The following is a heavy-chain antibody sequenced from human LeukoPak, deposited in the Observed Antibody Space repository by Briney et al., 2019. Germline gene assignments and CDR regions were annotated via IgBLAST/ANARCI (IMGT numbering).Heavy chain of an antibody. CDR2: IYPDDSDT. CDR3: ARPAAGTGFDY. D-gene: IGHD6-13*01. Sequence: GESLKISCKGSGYSFTNYWIAWVRQMPGKGLEWMGIIYPDDSDTRYSPSFQGQVPISADKSISTAYLQWSSLKASDTAIYYCARPAAGTGFDYWGQGTLVTVSS. V-gene: IGHV5-51*01. CDR1: GYSFTNYW. J-gene: IGHJ4*02.